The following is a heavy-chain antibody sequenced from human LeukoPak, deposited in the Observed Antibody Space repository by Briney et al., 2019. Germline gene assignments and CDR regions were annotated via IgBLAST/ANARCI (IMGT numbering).Heavy chain of an antibody. D-gene: IGHD2-15*01. V-gene: IGHV4-4*09. CDR2: IHNSEGT. CDR3: ARHHRDCSGGSCYVIDS. J-gene: IGHJ4*02. CDR1: GASISNYY. Sequence: PSETLSLTCTVSGASISNYYWTWLRQPPGKGPEWIGYIHNSEGTKYNPSLKSRVAISADRSKNQFPLRLTSVTAADTALYYCARHHRDCSGGSCYVIDSWGQGTLVTVSS.